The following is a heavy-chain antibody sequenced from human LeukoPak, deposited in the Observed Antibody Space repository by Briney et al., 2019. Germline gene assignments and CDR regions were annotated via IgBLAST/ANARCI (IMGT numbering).Heavy chain of an antibody. D-gene: IGHD3-16*01. CDR2: IHHSGRS. Sequence: SETLSLTCTVSADSLSSGGHYWAWIRQFPGKGLESIGFIHHSGRSRHNPSLKDRVAISVDTSRKQFALKLSSATAADTAMYYCARGGNRLGGFYFDYWGQGIQVIVSS. CDR3: ARGGNRLGGFYFDY. CDR1: ADSLSSGGHY. J-gene: IGHJ4*02. V-gene: IGHV4-31*03.